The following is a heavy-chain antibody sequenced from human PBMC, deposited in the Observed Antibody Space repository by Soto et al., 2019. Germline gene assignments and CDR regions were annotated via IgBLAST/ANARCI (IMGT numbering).Heavy chain of an antibody. Sequence: QVQLGQSGAEVKKPGSSVKVSCKASGGTFSTYTITWVRQAPGQGLEWMGRIIPIIGIINYAQKFQGRVTISADKFTGTAYMELTGLRSDATAVYYCAGDPDSHYNDSHATSYPWGQGTLVTVSS. CDR3: AGDPDSHYNDSHATSYP. CDR2: IIPIIGII. J-gene: IGHJ5*02. D-gene: IGHD4-4*01. V-gene: IGHV1-69*08. CDR1: GGTFSTYT.